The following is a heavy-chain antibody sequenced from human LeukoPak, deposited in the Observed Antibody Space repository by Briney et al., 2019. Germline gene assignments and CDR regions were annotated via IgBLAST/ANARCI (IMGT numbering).Heavy chain of an antibody. CDR3: ARRPGGLLDTVVVPAASYYYYMDV. CDR2: INHSGST. V-gene: IGHV4-34*01. D-gene: IGHD2-2*01. J-gene: IGHJ6*03. Sequence: SETLSLTCAVYGGSFSGYYWSWIRQPPGKGLEWIGEINHSGSTNYNPSLKSRVTISVDTSKNQFSLKLSSVTAADTAVYYCARRPGGLLDTVVVPAASYYYYMDVWGKGTTVTVSS. CDR1: GGSFSGYY.